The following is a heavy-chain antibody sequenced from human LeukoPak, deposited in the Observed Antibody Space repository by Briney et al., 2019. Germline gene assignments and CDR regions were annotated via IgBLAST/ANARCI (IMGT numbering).Heavy chain of an antibody. Sequence: SETLSLTCTVSGGSISNYYWNWIRQPPGKGLEWIGYIYYSGSTNYNPSLKSRVTISVDTSKNQFSLKLSSVTAADTAVYYCAREVVYYYYMDVWGKGTTVTVSS. CDR2: IYYSGST. J-gene: IGHJ6*03. D-gene: IGHD2-15*01. CDR3: AREVVYYYYMDV. CDR1: GGSISNYY. V-gene: IGHV4-59*01.